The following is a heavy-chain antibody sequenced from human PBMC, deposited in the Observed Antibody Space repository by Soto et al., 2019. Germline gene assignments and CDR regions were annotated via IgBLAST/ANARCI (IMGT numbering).Heavy chain of an antibody. J-gene: IGHJ4*02. D-gene: IGHD4-17*01. V-gene: IGHV5-51*01. CDR1: GFGFSSFW. CDR2: IYPGDSDI. Sequence: PVESLKISCKGSGFGFSSFWIAWVLHVPGKGLEWMGIIYPGDSDIRYSPSFQGQVTISADKSTSTAYLQWRSLKASDTAVYFCARSSSLTTVANWGQGNQVTVSS. CDR3: ARSSSLTTVAN.